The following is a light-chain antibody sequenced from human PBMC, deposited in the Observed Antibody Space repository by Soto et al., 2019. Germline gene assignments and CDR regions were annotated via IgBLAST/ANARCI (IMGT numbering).Light chain of an antibody. V-gene: IGLV2-14*01. Sequence: QSALTQPASVSGSPGQSITISCTGTSSDVGGYNYVSWYLQHPGKAPKLMIYEVSNRPSGVSNRFSGSKSGNTASLTISGLQAEDEADYYCSSYTRSSSLVFGTGTKVTVL. J-gene: IGLJ1*01. CDR2: EVS. CDR3: SSYTRSSSLV. CDR1: SSDVGGYNY.